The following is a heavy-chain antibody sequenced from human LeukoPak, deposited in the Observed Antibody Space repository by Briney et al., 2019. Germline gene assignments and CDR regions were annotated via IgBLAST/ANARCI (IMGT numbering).Heavy chain of an antibody. Sequence: SETLSLTCTVSGGSIKNDYWTWIRQPAGKGLEWIGRIYNGGTTNYNPSLKSRVTMSVDTSKNQFSLKLSSVTVADTAVYYCARNFRGGSTYLDYWGQGTLVTVS. CDR2: IYNGGTT. D-gene: IGHD5/OR15-5a*01. J-gene: IGHJ4*02. V-gene: IGHV4-4*07. CDR1: GGSIKNDY. CDR3: ARNFRGGSTYLDY.